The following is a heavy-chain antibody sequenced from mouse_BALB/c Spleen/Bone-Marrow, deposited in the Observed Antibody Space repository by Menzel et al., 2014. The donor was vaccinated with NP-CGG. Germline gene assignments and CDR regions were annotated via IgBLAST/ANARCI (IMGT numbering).Heavy chain of an antibody. CDR2: IYPSDSYT. V-gene: IGHV1-69*02. CDR3: TRKDY. Sequence: VQLQQSGAELARPGASVKLSCKASGYTFTSYWINWVKQRPGQGLEWIGNIYPSDSYTNYNQKFKDKATLTVDKSSGTAYMQLSSPTSEDSAVYYCTRKDYWGQGTLVTVSA. CDR1: GYTFTSYW. J-gene: IGHJ3*01.